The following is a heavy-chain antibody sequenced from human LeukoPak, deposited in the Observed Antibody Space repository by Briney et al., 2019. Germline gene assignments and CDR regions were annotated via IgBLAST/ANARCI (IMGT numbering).Heavy chain of an antibody. CDR1: GYTFTSYG. CDR2: ISAYNGNT. Sequence: ASVKVSCKASGYTFTSYGISWVRQAPGQGLECMGWISAYNGNTNYAQKLQGRVTMTTDTSTSTAYMELRSLRSDDTAVYYCARDKGYYDSSGYYHYYFDYWGQGTLVTVSS. D-gene: IGHD3-22*01. CDR3: ARDKGYYDSSGYYHYYFDY. J-gene: IGHJ4*02. V-gene: IGHV1-18*01.